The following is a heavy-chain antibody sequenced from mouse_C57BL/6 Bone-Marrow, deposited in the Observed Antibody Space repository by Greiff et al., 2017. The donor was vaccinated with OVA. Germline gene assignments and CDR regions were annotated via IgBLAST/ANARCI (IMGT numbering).Heavy chain of an antibody. J-gene: IGHJ1*03. V-gene: IGHV1-55*01. CDR3: ARYYYGSSYWWYFDV. D-gene: IGHD1-1*01. CDR2: IYPGSGST. CDR1: GYTFTSYW. Sequence: QVQLQQPGAELVKPGASVKMSCKASGYTFTSYWITWVKQRPGQGLEWIGDIYPGSGSTNYNEKFKSKATLTVDTSSSTAYMQLSSLTSEDSAVYYCARYYYGSSYWWYFDVWGTGTTVTVSS.